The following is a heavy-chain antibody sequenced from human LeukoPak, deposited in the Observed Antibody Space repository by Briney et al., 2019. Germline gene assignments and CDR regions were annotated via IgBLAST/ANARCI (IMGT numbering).Heavy chain of an antibody. D-gene: IGHD5-12*01. CDR1: GFTVSSNY. Sequence: GGSLRLSCAASGFTVSSNYMSWVRQAPGKGLEWVSSISSSSSYIYYADSVKGRFTISRDNAKNSLYLQMNSLRAEDTAVYYCARDREHIVANYYYYGMDVWGQGTTVTVSS. J-gene: IGHJ6*02. V-gene: IGHV3-21*01. CDR3: ARDREHIVANYYYYGMDV. CDR2: ISSSSSYI.